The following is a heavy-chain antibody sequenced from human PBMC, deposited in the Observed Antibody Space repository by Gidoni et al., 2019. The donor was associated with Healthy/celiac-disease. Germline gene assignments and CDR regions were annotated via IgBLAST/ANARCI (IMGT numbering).Heavy chain of an antibody. V-gene: IGHV3-9*01. D-gene: IGHD4-17*01. CDR1: GFTLDEYA. Sequence: EVQMVESGGGVVQPGRSLRLSCAASGFTLDEYAMHWVRQAPGKGLGWVSGVSLNSGRIGYAASVKGLFTISRDNSTNSLYLQMTSLRAEDTALYYCAKDKGGGIDYGDQFDYWGQGPLVTVSS. CDR2: VSLNSGRI. J-gene: IGHJ4*02. CDR3: AKDKGGGIDYGDQFDY.